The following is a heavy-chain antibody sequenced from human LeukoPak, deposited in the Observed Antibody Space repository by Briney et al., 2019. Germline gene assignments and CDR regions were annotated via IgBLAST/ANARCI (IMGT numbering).Heavy chain of an antibody. V-gene: IGHV3-7*01. CDR3: ARDRSTDFWSGYYTNYFDY. D-gene: IGHD3-3*01. CDR2: IQQDGSEK. CDR1: GFTFSNYW. Sequence: GGSLRLSCAASGFTFSNYWMNWVRQAPGKGLEWVANIQQDGSEKYYVDSVKGRFSISRDNAKNSLYLQMNSLRAEDTAVYYCARDRSTDFWSGYYTNYFDYWGQGTLVTVSS. J-gene: IGHJ4*02.